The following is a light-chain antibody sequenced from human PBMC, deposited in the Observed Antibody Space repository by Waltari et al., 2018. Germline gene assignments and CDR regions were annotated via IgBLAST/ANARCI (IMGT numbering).Light chain of an antibody. Sequence: ITARASQSRVHTDGNTYLNWLTQRLGQPPRRRIYKSSRRESGVPDRVSGSGSGTDFTLKISSVESEDVGVYYCMQGSHWPRTFGQGTKLEI. J-gene: IGKJ2*01. CDR1: QSRVHTDGNTY. CDR2: KSS. V-gene: IGKV2-30*02. CDR3: MQGSHWPRT.